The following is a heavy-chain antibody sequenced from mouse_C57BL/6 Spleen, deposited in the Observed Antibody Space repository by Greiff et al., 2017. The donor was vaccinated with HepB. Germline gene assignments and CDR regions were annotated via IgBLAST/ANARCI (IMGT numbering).Heavy chain of an antibody. CDR1: GFTFSSYA. CDR3: ARDEGRDYDEGGYFDY. J-gene: IGHJ2*01. CDR2: ISDGGSYT. Sequence: EVNVVESGGGLVKPGGSLKLSCAASGFTFSSYAMSWVRQTPEKRLEWVATISDGGSYTYYPDNVKGRFTISRDNAKNNLYLQMSHLKSEDTAMYYWARDEGRDYDEGGYFDYWGQGTTLTVSS. V-gene: IGHV5-4*01. D-gene: IGHD2-4*01.